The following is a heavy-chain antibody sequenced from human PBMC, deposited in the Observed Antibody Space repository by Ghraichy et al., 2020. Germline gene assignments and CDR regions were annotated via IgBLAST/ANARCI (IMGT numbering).Heavy chain of an antibody. CDR2: IYHSGST. Sequence: SKTLSLTCTVSGYSISSGYYWGWIRQPPGKGLEWIGSIYHSGSTYYNPSLKSRVTISVDTSKNQFSLKLSSVTAADTAVYYCARDPVHVGRYGYGPGNNWFDRWGQGPLVIVPA. D-gene: IGHD5-18*01. CDR1: GYSISSGYY. V-gene: IGHV4-38-2*02. J-gene: IGHJ5*02. CDR3: ARDPVHVGRYGYGPGNNWFDR.